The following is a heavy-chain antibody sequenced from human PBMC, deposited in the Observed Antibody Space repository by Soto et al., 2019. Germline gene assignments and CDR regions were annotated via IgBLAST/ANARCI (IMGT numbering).Heavy chain of an antibody. D-gene: IGHD3-22*01. CDR3: ARHRTYYYDREPWADY. V-gene: IGHV5-51*01. J-gene: IGHJ4*02. Sequence: PGESLKISCKGSGYSFTSYWIGWVRQMPGKGLEWMGIIYPGDSDTRYSPSFQGQVTISADKSISTAYLQWSSLKASDTAMYYCARHRTYYYDREPWADYWRQGTLVTVSS. CDR2: IYPGDSDT. CDR1: GYSFTSYW.